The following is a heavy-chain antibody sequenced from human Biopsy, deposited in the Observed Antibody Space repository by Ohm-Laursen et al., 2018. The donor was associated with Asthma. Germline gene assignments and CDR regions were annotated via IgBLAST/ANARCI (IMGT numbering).Heavy chain of an antibody. CDR3: AGNLPGYTYGPFED. CDR2: IYYSGET. Sequence: TLSLTCTVSGASITTSPSYWSWLRLLPGKGLEWIGCIYYSGETFFNPSLKNPLSMSLDSSKNQFSLKMTSVTVADTAVYFCAGNLPGYTYGPFEDWGQGTLVTVSS. CDR1: GASITTSPSY. V-gene: IGHV4-31*01. J-gene: IGHJ4*02. D-gene: IGHD5-18*01.